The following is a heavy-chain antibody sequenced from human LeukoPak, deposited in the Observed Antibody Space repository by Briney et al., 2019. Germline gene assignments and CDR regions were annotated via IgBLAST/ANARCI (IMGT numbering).Heavy chain of an antibody. CDR1: GFTFSDYY. CDR2: ISSSSSYT. D-gene: IGHD6-19*01. Sequence: GGSLRLSCAASGFTFSDYYMSWGRQAPGKGLERVSYISSSSSYTNYADSVKGRFTISRDNAKNSLYLQMNSLRAEDTAVYYCASIAVAAPQDYWGQGTLVTVSS. V-gene: IGHV3-11*06. CDR3: ASIAVAAPQDY. J-gene: IGHJ4*02.